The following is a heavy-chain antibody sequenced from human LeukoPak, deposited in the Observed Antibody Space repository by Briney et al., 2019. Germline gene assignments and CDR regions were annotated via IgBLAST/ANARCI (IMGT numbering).Heavy chain of an antibody. D-gene: IGHD3-22*01. CDR3: AVLSYDSSGYYYPFDY. CDR1: GYTFTNYA. J-gene: IGHJ4*02. Sequence: ASVKVSCKASGYTFTNYAMNWVRQAPGQGLEWMGRINTNTGNPTYAQGFTGRFVFSLDTSVSTAYLQISSLKTEDTAVYYCAVLSYDSSGYYYPFDYWGQGTLVTVSS. CDR2: INTNTGNP. V-gene: IGHV7-4-1*02.